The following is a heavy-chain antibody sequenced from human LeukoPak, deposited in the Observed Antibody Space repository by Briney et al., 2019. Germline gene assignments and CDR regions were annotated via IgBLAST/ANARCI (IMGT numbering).Heavy chain of an antibody. CDR3: ARDRAAAAYYYYYYMDV. D-gene: IGHD6-13*01. CDR2: IYYSGRT. Sequence: SETLSLTCSVSGGSISSYYWNWIRQPPGKGLEWIGYIYYSGRTNYNPSLKSRVTMSVDTSKNQFSLKLSSVTAADTAVYYCARDRAAAAYYYYYYMDVWGKGTTVTISS. V-gene: IGHV4-59*12. J-gene: IGHJ6*03. CDR1: GGSISSYY.